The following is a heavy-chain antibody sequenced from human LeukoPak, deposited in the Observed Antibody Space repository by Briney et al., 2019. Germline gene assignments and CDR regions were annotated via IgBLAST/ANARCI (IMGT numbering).Heavy chain of an antibody. CDR1: GGTFSSYA. V-gene: IGHV1-69*01. CDR2: IIPIFGTA. D-gene: IGHD6-19*01. Sequence: SVKVSCKASGGTFSSYAISWVRQAPGQGLEWMGGIIPIFGTANYAQKFQGRVTITADESTSTAYMELSSLRSEDTAVYSCATDPQLHGVAGTPYYYSGMDVWGKGTTVTVSS. J-gene: IGHJ6*04. CDR3: ATDPQLHGVAGTPYYYSGMDV.